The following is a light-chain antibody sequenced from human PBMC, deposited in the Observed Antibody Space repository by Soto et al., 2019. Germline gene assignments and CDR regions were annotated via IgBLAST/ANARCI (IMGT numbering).Light chain of an antibody. Sequence: QSALTQPASVSGSPGQSITISYTGTNSDVGAYDYVSWYQQHPGKAPKVIIYEVSNRPSGVSNRFSGSKSGNTASLTISGLQAEDEASYYCSSYTTSSTWVFGGGTKVTVL. CDR3: SSYTTSSTWV. CDR2: EVS. V-gene: IGLV2-14*01. CDR1: NSDVGAYDY. J-gene: IGLJ3*02.